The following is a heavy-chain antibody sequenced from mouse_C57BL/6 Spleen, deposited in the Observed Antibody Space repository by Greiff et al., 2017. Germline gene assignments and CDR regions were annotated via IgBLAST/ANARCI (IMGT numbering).Heavy chain of an antibody. CDR1: GFTFSDYY. CDR2: INYDGSST. CDR3: AREHRPGGYFDV. Sequence: DVQLVESEGGLVQPGSSMKLSCTASGFTFSDYYMAWVRQVPEKGLEWVANINYDGSSTYYLDSLKSRFIISRDNAKNILYLQMSSLKSEDTATYYCAREHRPGGYFDVWGTGTTVTVSS. J-gene: IGHJ1*03. V-gene: IGHV5-16*01.